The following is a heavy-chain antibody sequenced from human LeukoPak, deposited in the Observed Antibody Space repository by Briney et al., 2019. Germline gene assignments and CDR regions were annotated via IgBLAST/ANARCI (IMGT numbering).Heavy chain of an antibody. J-gene: IGHJ3*02. CDR2: VTNSGSST. V-gene: IGHV3-23*01. CDR3: AKEDYGGNSKTFDI. Sequence: GGSLRLSCAASGFAFSSYAMAWIRQAPGKGLEWVSTVTNSGSSTYYADSVKGRFTISRDNSKDTLFLQMNSLRAEDTAVYYCAKEDYGGNSKTFDIWGQGTMVTVSS. CDR1: GFAFSSYA. D-gene: IGHD4-23*01.